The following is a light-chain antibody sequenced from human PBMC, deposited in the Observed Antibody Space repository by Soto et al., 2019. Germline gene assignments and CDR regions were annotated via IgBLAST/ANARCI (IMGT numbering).Light chain of an antibody. CDR1: QSVRTK. J-gene: IGKJ5*01. V-gene: IGKV3-15*01. CDR2: GAS. Sequence: EIVMTQSPDTLYVSPGEGATLSCRASQSVRTKLAWYQQKAGQAPRLLIYGASTRATGIPDRFSGSGSGTEFTLTISSLQSEDFAVYYCQQYNSWPPITSGQGTRLEIK. CDR3: QQYNSWPPIT.